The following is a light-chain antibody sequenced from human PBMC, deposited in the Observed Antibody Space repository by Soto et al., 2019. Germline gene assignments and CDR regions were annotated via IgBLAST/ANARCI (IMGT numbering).Light chain of an antibody. CDR3: QQIYTIPLT. J-gene: IGKJ4*01. Sequence: DIHITHSPSSLSSSVLYIFTITCLASQSIGSYLNWYQQKPGKAPNLLIHGGSILQSGVPPRFSGGGGGTDFTLTISSLQPEDFASYYCQQIYTIPLTFGGGTKVDIK. CDR1: QSIGSY. V-gene: IGKV1-39*01. CDR2: GGS.